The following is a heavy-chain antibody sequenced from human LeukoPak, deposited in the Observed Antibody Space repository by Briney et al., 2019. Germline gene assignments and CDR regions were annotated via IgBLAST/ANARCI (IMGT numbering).Heavy chain of an antibody. J-gene: IGHJ6*02. CDR2: IYYSGST. CDR3: ARSYSSRGYYYYGMDV. Sequence: SETLSLTCTVSGGSICTYYWSWIRQPPGKGLEWIGYIYYSGSTSYNPSLKSRVTISLDTSDNQFSLKLTSVTAADTAVYYCARSYSSRGYYYYGMDVWGQGTTVTVSS. D-gene: IGHD6-13*01. V-gene: IGHV4-59*01. CDR1: GGSICTYY.